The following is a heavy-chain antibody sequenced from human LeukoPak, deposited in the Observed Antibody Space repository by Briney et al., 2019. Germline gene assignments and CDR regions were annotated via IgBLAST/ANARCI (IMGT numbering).Heavy chain of an antibody. Sequence: GSSVKVSCKASGGTFSSYAISWVRQAPGQGLEWMGGIIPIFGTANYAQKFQGRVTITADKSTSTAYMELSSLRSEDTAAYYCARDPCALGYCSGGSCYCAFDIWGQGTMVTVSS. CDR3: ARDPCALGYCSGGSCYCAFDI. CDR1: GGTFSSYA. D-gene: IGHD2-15*01. J-gene: IGHJ3*02. V-gene: IGHV1-69*06. CDR2: IIPIFGTA.